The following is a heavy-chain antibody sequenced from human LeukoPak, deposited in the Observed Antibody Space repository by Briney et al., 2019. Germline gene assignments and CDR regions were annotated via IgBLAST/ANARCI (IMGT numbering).Heavy chain of an antibody. CDR2: TYYRSKWYN. V-gene: IGHV6-1*01. CDR3: ARGASIVAAGSSYYYYGMDV. Sequence: SQTLSLTFAISGDSVSSNSDAWNWLRQSTSRGLEWLGRTYYRSKWYNDYAISVKSRITINPDTSKNQFSLQLNSVTPEDTAVYYCARGASIVAAGSSYYYYGMDVWGQGTTVTVSS. J-gene: IGHJ6*02. CDR1: GDSVSSNSDA. D-gene: IGHD6-13*01.